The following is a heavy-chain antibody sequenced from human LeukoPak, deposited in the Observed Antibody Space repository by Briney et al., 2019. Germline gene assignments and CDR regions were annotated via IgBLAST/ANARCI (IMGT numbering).Heavy chain of an antibody. CDR2: LSYDGSYE. Sequence: GGSLRLSCAASGFTFSNHGMHWVRQAPGKGLEWVAVLSYDGSYEYYGDSVKGRFTISRDNSKNTLHLQMNSLRLEDTAVYYCVKDQGGSSGYYYLDAFDMWGQGTTVIVSS. D-gene: IGHD3-22*01. CDR1: GFTFSNHG. CDR3: VKDQGGSSGYYYLDAFDM. V-gene: IGHV3-30*18. J-gene: IGHJ3*02.